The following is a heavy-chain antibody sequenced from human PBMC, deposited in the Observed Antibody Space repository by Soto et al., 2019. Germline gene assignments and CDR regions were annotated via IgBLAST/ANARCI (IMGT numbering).Heavy chain of an antibody. D-gene: IGHD4-17*01. CDR2: ISYDGSNK. V-gene: IGHV3-30*03. Sequence: PGGSLRLSCAASGFTFSSYGMHWVRQAPGKGLEWVAVISYDGSNKYYADSVKGRFTISRDNSKNTLYLQMNSLRAEDTAVYYCARDSLRVGNVYGMDVWGQGTTVTVSS. CDR3: ARDSLRVGNVYGMDV. CDR1: GFTFSSYG. J-gene: IGHJ6*02.